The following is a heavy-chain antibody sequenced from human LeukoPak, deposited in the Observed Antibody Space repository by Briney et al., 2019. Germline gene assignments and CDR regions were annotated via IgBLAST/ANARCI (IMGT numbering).Heavy chain of an antibody. CDR2: IYHSGST. CDR1: GYSISSGYY. J-gene: IGHJ4*02. D-gene: IGHD3-3*01. CDR3: ARHGESDFWSGYFLYYFDY. V-gene: IGHV4-38-2*01. Sequence: PSETLSLTCAVSGYSISSGYYWGWIRQPPGKGLEWIGGIYHSGSTYYNPSLKSRVTISVDTSKNQFSLKLSSVTAADTAVYYCARHGESDFWSGYFLYYFDYWGQGTLVTVSS.